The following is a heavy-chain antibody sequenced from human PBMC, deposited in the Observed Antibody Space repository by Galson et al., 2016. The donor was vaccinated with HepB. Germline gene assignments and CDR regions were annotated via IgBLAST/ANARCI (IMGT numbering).Heavy chain of an antibody. CDR2: ISQGGTT. D-gene: IGHD2-21*01. CDR3: ARGMGRKGATSYRYWYYDV. J-gene: IGHJ2*01. CDR1: GGSFSGYF. V-gene: IGHV4-34*01. Sequence: SETLSLTCAVNGGSFSGYFWGWIRQSPGKGLEWIGEISQGGTTNYNPSLKSRVTLLVDTSKNQFSLEVTSVTAADTAVYFCARGMGRKGATSYRYWYYDVWGRGAPVTVSS.